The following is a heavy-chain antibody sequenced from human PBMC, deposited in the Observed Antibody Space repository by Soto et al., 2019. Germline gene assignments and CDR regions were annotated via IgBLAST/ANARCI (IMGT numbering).Heavy chain of an antibody. CDR1: GASISNYY. V-gene: IGHV4-59*01. CDR2: IYYSGST. J-gene: IGHJ5*02. Sequence: SETLSLTCTVSGASISNYYWSWIRQPPGKGLEWIGYIYYSGSTNYNPSLKSRVTISVDTSKNQFSLKVKSVTAADTAVYYCARAKAPLYSSSWYWFDPWGQGTLVTVSS. D-gene: IGHD6-13*01. CDR3: ARAKAPLYSSSWYWFDP.